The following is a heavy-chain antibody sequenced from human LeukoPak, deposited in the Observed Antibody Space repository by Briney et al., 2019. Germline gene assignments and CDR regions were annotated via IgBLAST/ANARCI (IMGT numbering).Heavy chain of an antibody. CDR2: INHSGST. Sequence: SETLSLTCAVYGGSFSGYYWSWSRQPPGKGLELIGEINHSGSTNYNPSLKSRVTISVDTSKNQFSLKLSSVTAADTAVYYCARGRGYSSYYFDYWGQGTLVTVSS. D-gene: IGHD6-13*01. CDR3: ARGRGYSSYYFDY. CDR1: GGSFSGYY. V-gene: IGHV4-34*01. J-gene: IGHJ4*02.